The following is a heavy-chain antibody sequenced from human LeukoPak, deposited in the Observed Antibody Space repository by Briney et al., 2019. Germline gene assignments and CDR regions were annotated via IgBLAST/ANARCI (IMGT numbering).Heavy chain of an antibody. Sequence: GGSLRLSCAASGFTFSSYAMSWVRQAPGKGLEWVSGISGSGGTTYYADAVQGRFTISKDNTKKTLFLQMSSLRAEDTAVYYCAKGDVVTAIFPLDYWGQGPLVIVSS. D-gene: IGHD5-12*01. CDR2: ISGSGGTT. V-gene: IGHV3-23*01. CDR1: GFTFSSYA. CDR3: AKGDVVTAIFPLDY. J-gene: IGHJ4*02.